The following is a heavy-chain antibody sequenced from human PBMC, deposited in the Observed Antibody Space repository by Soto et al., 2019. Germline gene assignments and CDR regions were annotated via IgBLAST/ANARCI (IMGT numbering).Heavy chain of an antibody. CDR3: ARATGDYDFWSGYFDY. V-gene: IGHV4-30-2*01. CDR2: LYHSGST. J-gene: IGHJ4*02. D-gene: IGHD3-3*01. CDR1: GGSISSGGYS. Sequence: QLQLQESGSGLVKPSQTLSLTCAVSGGSISSGGYSWSWIRQPPGKGLEWIGYLYHSGSTDYNPSIKSRVTISVDRSKNQFSLKLSSVTAADTAVYYCARATGDYDFWSGYFDYWGQGTLVTVSS.